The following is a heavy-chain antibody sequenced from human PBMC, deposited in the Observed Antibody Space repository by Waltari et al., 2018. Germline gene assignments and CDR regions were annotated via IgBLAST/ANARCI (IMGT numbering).Heavy chain of an antibody. D-gene: IGHD2-15*01. CDR2: INSEGRST. CDR3: AAPGGNDLEYLQR. J-gene: IGHJ1*01. CDR1: GITFNTHW. V-gene: IGHV3-74*01. Sequence: EVQLVESGGGLVQPGGSLRLSCAASGITFNTHWMHWVRQAPGKGLVWVSLINSEGRSTSYADSVKGRFTISRDNAKNTLYLEMKSLRAEDTAVYYCAAPGGNDLEYLQRWGQGTLVTVSS.